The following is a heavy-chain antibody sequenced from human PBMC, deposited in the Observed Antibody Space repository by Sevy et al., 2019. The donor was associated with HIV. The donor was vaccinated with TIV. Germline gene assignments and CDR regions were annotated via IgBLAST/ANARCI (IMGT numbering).Heavy chain of an antibody. D-gene: IGHD6-6*01. CDR2: IKSKTDGGTT. Sequence: GGSLRLSCAASGFTFSNAWMSWVRQAPGKGLEWVGRIKSKTDGGTTDNAAPVKGRFTIQRDDSKTTLYLQMNSLKTGDKAVDYCTTDAKTRWDSGSRRFDYWGQGTLVTVSS. V-gene: IGHV3-15*01. CDR1: GFTFSNAW. CDR3: TTDAKTRWDSGSRRFDY. J-gene: IGHJ4*02.